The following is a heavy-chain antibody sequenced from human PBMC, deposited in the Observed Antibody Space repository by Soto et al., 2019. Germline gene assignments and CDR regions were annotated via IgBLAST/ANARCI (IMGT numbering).Heavy chain of an antibody. V-gene: IGHV4-4*07. CDR1: SGSIDRYY. CDR2: IYSRGTT. D-gene: IGHD6-25*01. J-gene: IGHJ4*02. Sequence: KASETLSLTCTVSSGSIDRYYCSWIRQPAWKGLEWIGRIYSRGTTTYNPSLKSRVAMSVDTSKNQFSLTLTSVTAADTAMYYCARDGAVAAGIESPRNFDYWGQGILVTVSS. CDR3: ARDGAVAAGIESPRNFDY.